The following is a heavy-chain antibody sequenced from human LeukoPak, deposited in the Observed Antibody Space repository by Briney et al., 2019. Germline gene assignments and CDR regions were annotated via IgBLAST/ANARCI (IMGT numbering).Heavy chain of an antibody. CDR2: ISWNSGSI. CDR3: ASSQTLFY. Sequence: GRSLRLSCAASGFTFDDYAMHWVRQAPGKGLEWVSGISWNSGSIGYADSVKGRFTISRDNSKNTLYLQMNSLRAEDTAVYYCASSQTLFYWGQGTLVTVSS. D-gene: IGHD2-15*01. J-gene: IGHJ4*02. V-gene: IGHV3-9*01. CDR1: GFTFDDYA.